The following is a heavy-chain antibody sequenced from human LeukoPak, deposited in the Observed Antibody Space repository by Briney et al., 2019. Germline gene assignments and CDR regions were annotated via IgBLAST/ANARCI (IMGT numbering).Heavy chain of an antibody. V-gene: IGHV3-21*01. J-gene: IGHJ4*02. CDR1: GFTFSSYS. Sequence: GSLRLSCAASGFTFSSYSMNWVRQAPGKGLEWVSSISSSSNYRYYAESVKGRFTISRDYAQNSLYLQMNSLRAEDTAVYYCASNPLYCSNTSCPFDYWGQGALVTVSS. CDR3: ASNPLYCSNTSCPFDY. D-gene: IGHD2-2*01. CDR2: ISSSSNYR.